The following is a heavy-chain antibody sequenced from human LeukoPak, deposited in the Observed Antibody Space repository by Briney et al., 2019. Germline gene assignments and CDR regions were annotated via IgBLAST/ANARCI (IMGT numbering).Heavy chain of an antibody. V-gene: IGHV1-46*01. D-gene: IGHD6-19*01. CDR1: GYTFTSYY. Sequence: ASVKVSCKASGYTFTSYYMHWLRQAPGQGLEWMGIINPSGGSTSYAQKFQGRVTMTRDTSTSTVYMELSSLRSEDTAVYYCARAVLGGWTDYWGQGTLVTVSS. J-gene: IGHJ4*02. CDR3: ARAVLGGWTDY. CDR2: INPSGGST.